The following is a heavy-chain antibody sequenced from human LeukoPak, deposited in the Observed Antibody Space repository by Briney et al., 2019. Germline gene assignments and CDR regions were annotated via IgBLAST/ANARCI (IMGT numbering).Heavy chain of an antibody. CDR3: ARRYNWNYYGMDV. J-gene: IGHJ6*02. CDR2: IYPGDSDT. V-gene: IGHV5-51*01. D-gene: IGHD1-20*01. Sequence: GESLQISCQGSGFDFTVHWIAWVRPMPGKGLEWMGIIYPGDSDTRYSPSFQGQVTISADKSISTAYLQWSSLKASDTAMYYCARRYNWNYYGMDVWGQGTTVTVSS. CDR1: GFDFTVHW.